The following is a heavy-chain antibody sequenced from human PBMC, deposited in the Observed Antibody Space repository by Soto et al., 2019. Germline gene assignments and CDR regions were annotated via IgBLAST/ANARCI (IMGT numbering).Heavy chain of an antibody. V-gene: IGHV3-21*01. D-gene: IGHD3-10*01. CDR2: LSTSSSYI. CDR1: GFTFSTYS. J-gene: IGHJ4*02. Sequence: EVQLVESGGGLVKHGGSLRLSCAASGFTFSTYSMNWVRQAPGKGLEWVSSLSTSSSYIYYADSVKGRFTISRDNAKNSLYLQMNSLRAEDTAVYYCARDGSGSYPGDYFDYWGQGTLVTVSS. CDR3: ARDGSGSYPGDYFDY.